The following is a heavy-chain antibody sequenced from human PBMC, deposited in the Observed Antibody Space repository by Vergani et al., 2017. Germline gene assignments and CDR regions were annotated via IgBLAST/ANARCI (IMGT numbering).Heavy chain of an antibody. CDR1: EYSFGNYW. CDR3: ARHTTYTDS. D-gene: IGHD1-1*01. V-gene: IGHV5-51*01. Sequence: EVELVQSGPEMRKPGESLKISCKGSEYSFGNYWIGWVRQMTGKGLEWMGIIYPADSDTRYSPSFQGQVTISADKSISTAFLQWDSLTASDTALYYCARHTTYTDSWGQGTLVTVSS. J-gene: IGHJ4*02. CDR2: IYPADSDT.